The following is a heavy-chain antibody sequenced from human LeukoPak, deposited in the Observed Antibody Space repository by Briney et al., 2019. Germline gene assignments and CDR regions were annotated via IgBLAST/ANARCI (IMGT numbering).Heavy chain of an antibody. D-gene: IGHD3-22*01. J-gene: IGHJ6*02. CDR2: ISSSSSYI. CDR1: GFTFSSYS. V-gene: IGHV3-21*01. Sequence: PGGSLRLSCAASGFTFSSYSMNWVRQAPGKGLEWVSSISSSSSYIYYADPVKGRFTISRDNAKNSLYLQMNSLRAEDTAVYYCARVKGYYDSSGYRNYYYYGMDVWGQGTTVTVSS. CDR3: ARVKGYYDSSGYRNYYYYGMDV.